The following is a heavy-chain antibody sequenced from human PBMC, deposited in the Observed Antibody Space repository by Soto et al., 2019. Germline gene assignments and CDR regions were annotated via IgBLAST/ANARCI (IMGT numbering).Heavy chain of an antibody. CDR1: GFTFSSYA. D-gene: IGHD3-3*01. Sequence: EVQLLESGGGLVQPGGSLRLSCAASGFTFSSYAMSWVRQAPGKGLEWVSAISGSGGSTSYADSVKGRFTISRDNSKNTLHLQKNGLGAEDTAVYYCATANLEWVGYYYYYYCMDVWGQGTTVNVSS. CDR3: ATANLEWVGYYYYYYCMDV. CDR2: ISGSGGST. J-gene: IGHJ6*02. V-gene: IGHV3-23*01.